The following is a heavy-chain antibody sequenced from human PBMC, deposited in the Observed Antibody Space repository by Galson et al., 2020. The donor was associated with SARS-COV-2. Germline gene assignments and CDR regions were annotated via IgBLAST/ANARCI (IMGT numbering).Heavy chain of an antibody. J-gene: IGHJ4*02. V-gene: IGHV3-23*01. CDR2: VKASGAGT. Sequence: GGSLRLSCAASGFTFPNYAMSWVRQAPGTGLEWVSTVKASGAGTNYADSVKGRFTISRDDSKNTVYLQVNSLRAEDTAVYYCAKGPHGSGWYYFDYWGQGALIIVSS. CDR3: AKGPHGSGWYYFDY. CDR1: GFTFPNYA. D-gene: IGHD6-19*01.